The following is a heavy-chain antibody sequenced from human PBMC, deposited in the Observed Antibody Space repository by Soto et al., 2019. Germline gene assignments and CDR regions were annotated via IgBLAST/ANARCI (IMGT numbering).Heavy chain of an antibody. CDR2: INPNSGGT. CDR3: ARAYLVASYIYYFDY. CDR1: GYTFTGYY. D-gene: IGHD5-12*01. J-gene: IGHJ4*02. V-gene: IGHV1-2*04. Sequence: ASVKVSCKASGYTFTGYYMHWVRQAPGQGLEWMGWINPNSGGTNYAQKFQGWVTMTRDTSISTAYMELSRLRSDDTAVYYCARAYLVASYIYYFDYWGQGTLVTVSS.